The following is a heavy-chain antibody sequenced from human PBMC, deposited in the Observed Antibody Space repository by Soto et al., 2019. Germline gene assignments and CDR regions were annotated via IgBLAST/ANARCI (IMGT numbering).Heavy chain of an antibody. Sequence: SEKIALTYAVSGASIRGFYWSWIRKSAGKGVEWIGRIYATGTTDYNPSLKSRVMMSVDTSKKQFSLKLRSVTAADTAVYYCVRDGTKTLRDCFDPWGLG. D-gene: IGHD1-1*01. CDR2: IYATGTT. CDR1: GASIRGFY. J-gene: IGHJ5*02. CDR3: VRDGTKTLRDCFDP. V-gene: IGHV4-4*07.